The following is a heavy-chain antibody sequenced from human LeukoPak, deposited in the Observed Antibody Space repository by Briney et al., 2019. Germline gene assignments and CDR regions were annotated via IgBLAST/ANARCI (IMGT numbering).Heavy chain of an antibody. CDR3: ARDPCSSTSCYGGENWFDP. CDR2: IWYDGSSK. J-gene: IGHJ5*02. CDR1: GFTFSSYG. Sequence: GGSLRLSCAASGFTFSSYGMHWVRQAPGKGLEWVAVIWYDGSSKYYADSVKGRFTISRDNSKNTLYLQMNSLRAEDTAVYYCARDPCSSTSCYGGENWFDPWGQGTLVTVSS. D-gene: IGHD2-2*01. V-gene: IGHV3-33*01.